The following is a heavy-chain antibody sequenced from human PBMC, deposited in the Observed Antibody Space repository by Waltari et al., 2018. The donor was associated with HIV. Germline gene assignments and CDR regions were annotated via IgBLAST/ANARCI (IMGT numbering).Heavy chain of an antibody. Sequence: EVQLVESGGGLAKPGGSRRLSCAASGFSFSRYAMNWVRQAPGKGLGWIGDISRSSEYIYYADSIKGRFTISRDNGKNSVFLHMDNLRDVDTAVYYCTATVTTRGTFDYWGQGTAVPVS. J-gene: IGHJ4*02. CDR1: GFSFSRYA. CDR3: TATVTTRGTFDY. V-gene: IGHV3-21*01. CDR2: ISRSSEYI. D-gene: IGHD4-17*01.